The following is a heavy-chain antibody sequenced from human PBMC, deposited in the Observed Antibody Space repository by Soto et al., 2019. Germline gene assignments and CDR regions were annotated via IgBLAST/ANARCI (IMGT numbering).Heavy chain of an antibody. CDR2: VSTYNGHA. CDR1: GYTFTRYH. V-gene: IGHV1-18*01. D-gene: IGHD2-15*01. J-gene: IGHJ4*02. CDR3: ARDRMSGPDDY. Sequence: ASVKVSCKASGYTFTRYHITWVRQAPGQGPEWMGWVSTYNGHAEYAQNLQDRVTMTTDPSTSTAYMELRSLRSDDTAIYYCARDRMSGPDDYWGQGTLVTVSS.